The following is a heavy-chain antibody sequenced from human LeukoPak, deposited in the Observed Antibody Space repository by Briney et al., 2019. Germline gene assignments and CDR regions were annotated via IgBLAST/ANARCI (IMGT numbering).Heavy chain of an antibody. CDR2: ISGSGGST. Sequence: GGSLRLSCAASGFTFSSYAMSWVRQAPGKGLEWVSAISGSGGSTYYADSVKGRFTISRDNSKNTLYLQMISLRAEDTAVYYCAKGLGDFGRTGAFDIWGQGTMVTVSS. J-gene: IGHJ3*02. D-gene: IGHD2-21*02. CDR1: GFTFSSYA. V-gene: IGHV3-23*01. CDR3: AKGLGDFGRTGAFDI.